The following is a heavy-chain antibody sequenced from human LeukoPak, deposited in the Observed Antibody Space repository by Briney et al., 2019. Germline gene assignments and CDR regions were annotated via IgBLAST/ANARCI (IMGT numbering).Heavy chain of an antibody. Sequence: PSETLSLTCAVYGGSFSGYYWSWIRQPPGKGLEWIGEINHSGSTNYNPSLKSRVTISVDTSKNQFSLKLSSVTAADTAVYYCARGTLYSGWSYYLDYWGQGTLVTVSS. CDR1: GGSFSGYY. CDR2: INHSGST. CDR3: ARGTLYSGWSYYLDY. J-gene: IGHJ4*02. V-gene: IGHV4-34*01. D-gene: IGHD6-19*01.